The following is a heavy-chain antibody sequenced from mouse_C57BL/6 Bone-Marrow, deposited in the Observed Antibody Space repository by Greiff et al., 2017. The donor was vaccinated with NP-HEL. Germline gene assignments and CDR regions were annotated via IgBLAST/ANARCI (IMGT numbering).Heavy chain of an antibody. CDR3: ARPFYDGYFPFAY. CDR1: GFTFSSYG. Sequence: DVKLVESGGDLVKPGGSLKLSCAASGFTFSSYGMSWVRQTPDKRLEWVATISSGGSYTYYPDSVKGRFTISRDNAKNTLYLQMSSLKSEDTAMYYCARPFYDGYFPFAYWGQGTLVTVSA. J-gene: IGHJ3*01. V-gene: IGHV5-6*02. CDR2: ISSGGSYT. D-gene: IGHD2-3*01.